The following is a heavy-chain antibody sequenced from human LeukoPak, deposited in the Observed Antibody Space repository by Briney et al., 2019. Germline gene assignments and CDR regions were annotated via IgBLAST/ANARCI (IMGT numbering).Heavy chain of an antibody. CDR3: ARDSYAGGNYFDY. Sequence: ASVKVSCKASGGTFSSYAISWVRQAPGQGLEWMGMIISIFGTANYAQKFQGRVTITTDESTSTAYMELSSLRSEDTAVYYCARDSYAGGNYFDYWGQGTLVTVSS. J-gene: IGHJ4*02. CDR1: GGTFSSYA. CDR2: IISIFGTA. D-gene: IGHD2-15*01. V-gene: IGHV1-69*05.